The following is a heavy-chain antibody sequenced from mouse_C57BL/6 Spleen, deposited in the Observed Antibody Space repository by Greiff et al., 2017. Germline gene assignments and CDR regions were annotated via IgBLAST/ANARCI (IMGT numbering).Heavy chain of an antibody. CDR2: IYPGSGNT. Sequence: QVQLQQSGAELVRPGASVKLSCKASGYTFTDYYINWVKQRPGQGLEWIARIYPGSGNTYYNEKFKGKATLTAEKSSGTAYMQLSSLTSEDSAVYFCARDYGSPYYAMDYWGQGTSVTVSS. D-gene: IGHD1-1*01. CDR3: ARDYGSPYYAMDY. V-gene: IGHV1-76*01. J-gene: IGHJ4*01. CDR1: GYTFTDYY.